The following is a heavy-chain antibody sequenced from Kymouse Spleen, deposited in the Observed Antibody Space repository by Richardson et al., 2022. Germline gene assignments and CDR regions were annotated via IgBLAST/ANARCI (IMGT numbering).Heavy chain of an antibody. J-gene: IGHJ6*02. CDR2: ISWNSGSI. D-gene: IGHD3-10*01. V-gene: IGHV3-9*01. CDR3: AKDRPMVRGMDV. CDR1: GFTFDDYA. Sequence: EVQLVESGGGLVQPGRSLRLSCAASGFTFDDYAMHWVRQAPGKGLEWVSGISWNSGSIGYADSVKGRFTISRDNAKNSLYLQMNSLRAEDTALYYCAKDRPMVRGMDVWGQGTTVTVSS.